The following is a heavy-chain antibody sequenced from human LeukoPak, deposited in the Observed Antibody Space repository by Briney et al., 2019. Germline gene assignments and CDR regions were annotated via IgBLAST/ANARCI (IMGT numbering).Heavy chain of an antibody. V-gene: IGHV3-23*01. CDR1: GFTFSSYA. CDR2: FSATDGSA. Sequence: GGSLRLSCAASGFTFSSYAMTWVRQAPGKGLEWVSAFSATDGSAQYAESVEGRFTISRDNSKNTLVLQMNSLGAEDTAVYYCARAKIAAAGTGAFDVWGQGTLVTVSS. D-gene: IGHD6-13*01. CDR3: ARAKIAAAGTGAFDV. J-gene: IGHJ3*01.